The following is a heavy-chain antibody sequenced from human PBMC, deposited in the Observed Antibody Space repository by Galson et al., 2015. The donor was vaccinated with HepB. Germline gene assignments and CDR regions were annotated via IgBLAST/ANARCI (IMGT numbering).Heavy chain of an antibody. CDR1: GFTFTSFA. CDR2: ITGSGNTT. D-gene: IGHD6-19*01. Sequence: LRLSCAASGFTFTSFAMTWVRQAPGKGLEWVSGITGSGNTTSYADSVKGRFTISRDNSKNTLCLQMNSLRAEDTAIYYCAKGNRVWQWLPSYWGQGSLVTVSS. J-gene: IGHJ4*02. CDR3: AKGNRVWQWLPSY. V-gene: IGHV3-23*01.